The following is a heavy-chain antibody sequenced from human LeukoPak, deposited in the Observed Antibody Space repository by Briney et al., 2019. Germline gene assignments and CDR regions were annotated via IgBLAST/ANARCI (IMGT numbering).Heavy chain of an antibody. CDR3: AGSRSVPAGY. D-gene: IGHD2-2*01. CDR1: GFTFSSYG. CDR2: IRYDGSNK. V-gene: IGHV3-30*02. Sequence: PGGSLRLSCVASGFTFSSYGMHWVRQAPGKGLEWVAFIRYDGSNKYYADSVKGRFTISRDNSENTLYLQMNSLRAEDTAVYYCAGSRSVPAGYWGQGTLVTVSS. J-gene: IGHJ4*02.